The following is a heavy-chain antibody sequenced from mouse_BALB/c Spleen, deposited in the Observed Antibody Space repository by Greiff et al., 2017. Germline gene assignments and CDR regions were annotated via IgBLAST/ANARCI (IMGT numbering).Heavy chain of an antibody. D-gene: IGHD2-12*01. J-gene: IGHJ1*01. Sequence: QVQLKQSGPELVKPGALVKISCKASGYTFTSYDINWVKQRPGQGLEWIGWIYPGGGSTKYNEKFKGKATLTADKSSSTVYMQLSSLTSENSAVYFCAREGNSYDETWYFDVWGAGTTVTVSS. CDR2: IYPGGGST. V-gene: IGHV1S56*01. CDR3: AREGNSYDETWYFDV. CDR1: GYTFTSYD.